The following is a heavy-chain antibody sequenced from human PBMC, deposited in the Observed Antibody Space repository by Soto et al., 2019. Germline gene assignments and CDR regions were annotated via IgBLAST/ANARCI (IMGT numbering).Heavy chain of an antibody. Sequence: GGSLRLSCAASGFTFSSYIMNWVRQAPGKGLEWVSSISSSSSYIYYADSVKGRFTIPRDNAKNSLYLQMNSLRAEDTAVYYCARASITMVRGVTYYYGMDVWGQGTTVTVSS. CDR3: ARASITMVRGVTYYYGMDV. CDR1: GFTFSSYI. V-gene: IGHV3-21*01. CDR2: ISSSSSYI. J-gene: IGHJ6*02. D-gene: IGHD3-10*01.